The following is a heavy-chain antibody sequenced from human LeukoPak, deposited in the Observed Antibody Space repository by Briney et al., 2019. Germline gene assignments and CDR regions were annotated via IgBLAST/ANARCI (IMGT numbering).Heavy chain of an antibody. Sequence: PGGSLRFSCAASGFRFDSFYMGWIRQVPGKGLDYIALISASGAVPYYAESVEGRFTISRDNAKNSVSLQMNSLSADDTAIYYCARSLIVASEDYWGQGTQVIVSS. CDR1: GFRFDSFY. J-gene: IGHJ4*02. CDR3: ARSLIVASEDY. D-gene: IGHD3-22*01. CDR2: ISASGAVP. V-gene: IGHV3-11*04.